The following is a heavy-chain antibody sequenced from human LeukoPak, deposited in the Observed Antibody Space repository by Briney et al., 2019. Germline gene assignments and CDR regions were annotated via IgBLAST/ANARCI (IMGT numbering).Heavy chain of an antibody. V-gene: IGHV3-21*01. J-gene: IGHJ4*02. D-gene: IGHD3-10*01. CDR2: ISSSSSYI. Sequence: PGGSLRLSCAASGFTFSSYGMNWVRQAPGKGLEWVSSISSSSSYIYYADSVKGRFTISRDNAKNSLYLQMNSLRAEDTAVYYCARAWFGELTFDYWGQGTLVTVSS. CDR3: ARAWFGELTFDY. CDR1: GFTFSSYG.